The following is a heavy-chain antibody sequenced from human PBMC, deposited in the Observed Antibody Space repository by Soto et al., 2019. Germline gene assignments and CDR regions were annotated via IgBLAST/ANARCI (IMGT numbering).Heavy chain of an antibody. CDR2: ISYDGSNK. V-gene: IGHV3-30*18. CDR3: AKDDHDFWSGYPGYFDH. Sequence: SGGSLGLSCAASGFTFTTYGMNWVRQAPGKGLEWVAVISYDGSNKLYADSVRGRFAISRDNSKNTLYLQMNSLRAEDTAVYYCAKDDHDFWSGYPGYFDHWGQGTLVTVSS. CDR1: GFTFTTYG. D-gene: IGHD3-3*01. J-gene: IGHJ4*02.